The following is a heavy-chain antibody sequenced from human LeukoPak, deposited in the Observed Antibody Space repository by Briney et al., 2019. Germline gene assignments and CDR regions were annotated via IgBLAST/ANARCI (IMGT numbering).Heavy chain of an antibody. CDR2: IYSGGST. V-gene: IGHV3-53*01. D-gene: IGHD6-6*01. CDR1: GFTFSSNY. J-gene: IGHJ3*02. CDR3: ARDAYSSSSGRAFDI. Sequence: GGSLRLSCAASGFTFSSNYMSWVRQAPGKGLEWVSVIYSGGSTYYADSVKGRFTISRDNSKNTLYLQMNSLRAEDTAVYYCARDAYSSSSGRAFDIWGQGTMVTVSS.